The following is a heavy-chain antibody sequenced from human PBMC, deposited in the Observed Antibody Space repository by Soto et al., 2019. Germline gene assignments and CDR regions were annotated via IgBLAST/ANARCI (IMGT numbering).Heavy chain of an antibody. V-gene: IGHV2-5*02. CDR3: AHSRCGGDCLQSYSSHYYYGVDV. J-gene: IGHJ6*02. D-gene: IGHD2-21*02. CDR1: GFSLSTGGVG. CDR2: IYWDDDK. Sequence: QITLKESGPTLVKPTQTLTLTCTFSGFSLSTGGVGVGWIRQPPGKALEWLALIYWDDDKRYSPSLKSRLTLTKDTSKNQVVLTMTNMDPVDTATYYCAHSRCGGDCLQSYSSHYYYGVDVWGQGTTVTVSS.